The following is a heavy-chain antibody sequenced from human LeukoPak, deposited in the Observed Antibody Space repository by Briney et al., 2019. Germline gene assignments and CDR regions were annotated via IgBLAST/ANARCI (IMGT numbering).Heavy chain of an antibody. D-gene: IGHD3-16*02. CDR2: IYNSGST. V-gene: IGHV4-4*08. CDR3: ARDSLTRFDY. Sequence: ETLSLTCTVSSGSISSYYWSWIRQPPGKGLEWIGYIYNSGSTNYNPSLNSRGTISVDPSKHQFSLKLSSVTAADTAVYYCARDSLTRFDYWGQGTLVTVSS. CDR1: SGSISSYY. J-gene: IGHJ4*02.